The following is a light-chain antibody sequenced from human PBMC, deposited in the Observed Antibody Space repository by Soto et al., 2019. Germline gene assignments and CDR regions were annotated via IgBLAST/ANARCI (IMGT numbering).Light chain of an antibody. Sequence: QAVVTQEPSLTLSPGGTVTLTCGSSTGAVTSGHYPYWFQQKPGQAPRTLIYDTSNKHSWTPARFSGSLLGGKAALTLSGAQPEDEAEYYCLLSYSGALVVFGGGTKLTVL. J-gene: IGLJ2*01. V-gene: IGLV7-46*01. CDR1: TGAVTSGHY. CDR2: DTS. CDR3: LLSYSGALVV.